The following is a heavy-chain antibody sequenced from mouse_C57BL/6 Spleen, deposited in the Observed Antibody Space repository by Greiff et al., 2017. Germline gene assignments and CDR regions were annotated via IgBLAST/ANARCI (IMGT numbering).Heavy chain of an antibody. CDR1: GFNIKDDY. CDR3: TTRYDYDAYYFDY. Sequence: VQLQQSGAELVRPGASVKLSCTASGFNIKDDYMHWVKQRPEQGLEWIGWIDTENGDTEYASKFPGKATITADTSSNPAYLQLSSRTSEDTAVYYCTTRYDYDAYYFDYWGQGTTLTVAS. D-gene: IGHD2-4*01. CDR2: IDTENGDT. V-gene: IGHV14-4*01. J-gene: IGHJ2*01.